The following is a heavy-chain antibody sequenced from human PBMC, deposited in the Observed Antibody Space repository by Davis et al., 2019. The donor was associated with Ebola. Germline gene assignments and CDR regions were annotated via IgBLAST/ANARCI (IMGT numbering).Heavy chain of an antibody. J-gene: IGHJ1*01. CDR1: GYTFTSYG. Sequence: ASVKVSCKASGYTFTSYGISWVRQAPGQGLEWMGWISAYNGNTNYAQKFQGRVTITADESTSTAYMELSSLRSEDTAVYYCASSLQLWLKYFQHWGQGTLVTVSS. CDR3: ASSLQLWLKYFQH. CDR2: ISAYNGNT. V-gene: IGHV1-18*04. D-gene: IGHD5-18*01.